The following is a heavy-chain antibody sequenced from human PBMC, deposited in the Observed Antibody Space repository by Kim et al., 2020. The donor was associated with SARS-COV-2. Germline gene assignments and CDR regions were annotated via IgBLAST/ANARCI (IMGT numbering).Heavy chain of an antibody. J-gene: IGHJ3*01. CDR1: GYSFADYW. D-gene: IGHD1-7*01. Sequence: GESLKISCKGSGYSFADYWIAWVRQMPGKGLEWMGILYAGDSRTTYSPSFQGQVTISADKSISTAYLQWSSLKASDTAMYYCAKGGNYLVHALDVWGQGTMVTVSS. V-gene: IGHV5-51*01. CDR2: LYAGDSRT. CDR3: AKGGNYLVHALDV.